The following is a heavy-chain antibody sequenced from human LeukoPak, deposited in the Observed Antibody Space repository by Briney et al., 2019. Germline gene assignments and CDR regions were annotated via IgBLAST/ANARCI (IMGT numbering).Heavy chain of an antibody. CDR1: GGTFSSYA. CDR2: IIPILGIA. Sequence: ASVKVSCKASGGTFSSYAISWVRQAPGQGLEWMGRIIPILGIANYAQKFQGRVTITADKSTSTACMELSSLRSEDTAVYYCAREEGGSYQFDYWGQGTLVTVSS. D-gene: IGHD1-26*01. J-gene: IGHJ4*02. CDR3: AREEGGSYQFDY. V-gene: IGHV1-69*04.